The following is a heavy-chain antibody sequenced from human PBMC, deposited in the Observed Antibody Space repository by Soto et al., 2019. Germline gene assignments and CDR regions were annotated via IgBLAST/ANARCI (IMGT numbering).Heavy chain of an antibody. Sequence: SVKVSCKTSVYTFTGYYMHWVLQAPGQGLEWMGWINPNSGGTNYAQKFQGWVTMTRDTSISTAYMELSRLRSDDTAVYYCARDSTMVRGVIDLDYWGQGTLVTVSS. V-gene: IGHV1-2*04. CDR2: INPNSGGT. J-gene: IGHJ4*02. CDR3: ARDSTMVRGVIDLDY. D-gene: IGHD3-10*01. CDR1: VYTFTGYY.